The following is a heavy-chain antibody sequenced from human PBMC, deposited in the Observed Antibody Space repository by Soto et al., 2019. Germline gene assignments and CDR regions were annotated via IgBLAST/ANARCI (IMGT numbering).Heavy chain of an antibody. CDR2: FSGSGGST. J-gene: IGHJ6*02. CDR1: GFTFSSYA. Sequence: GGSLRLSCAASGFTFSSYAMSWVRQAPGKGLKWISAFSGSGGSTYYADSVKGRFTISRDNSKNTLYLQMNSLRAEDTAVYYCAKDQRWLVRYHYYYGMDVWGQGTTVTVSS. CDR3: AKDQRWLVRYHYYYGMDV. D-gene: IGHD6-19*01. V-gene: IGHV3-23*01.